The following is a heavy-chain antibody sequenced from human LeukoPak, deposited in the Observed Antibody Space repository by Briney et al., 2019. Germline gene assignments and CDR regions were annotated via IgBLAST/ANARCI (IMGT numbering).Heavy chain of an antibody. CDR1: GFTFSVYA. D-gene: IGHD2-8*01. J-gene: IGHJ4*02. CDR2: ISGSGATT. CDR3: AKERTNFDY. V-gene: IGHV3-23*01. Sequence: GGSLRLSCAASGFTFSVYAMTWVRQSPGKGLEWVSAISGSGATTYYADSVKGRFTISRDNSENTLYLQMNSLRAEDTAVYYCAKERTNFDYWGQGTLVTVSS.